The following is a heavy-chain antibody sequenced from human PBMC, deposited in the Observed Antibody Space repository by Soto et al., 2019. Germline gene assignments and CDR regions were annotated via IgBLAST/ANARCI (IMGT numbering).Heavy chain of an antibody. CDR2: MNPYSGNT. Sequence: VQLVQSGAEVKKPGASVKVSCKASGYTFTSYDINWVRQATGQGLEWMGWMNPYSGNTGYAQKFQGSVTMTRNTSISTAYMELSSLRSEDTAVYYCASRGRGTSYYYMDVWGTGTTVTVSS. CDR1: GYTFTSYD. D-gene: IGHD1-1*01. J-gene: IGHJ6*03. CDR3: ASRGRGTSYYYMDV. V-gene: IGHV1-8*01.